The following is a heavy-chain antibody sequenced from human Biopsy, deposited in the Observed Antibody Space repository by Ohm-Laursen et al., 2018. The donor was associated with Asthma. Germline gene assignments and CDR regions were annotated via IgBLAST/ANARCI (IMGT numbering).Heavy chain of an antibody. CDR1: GFTFGDYC. Sequence: GSLRLSCTASGFTFGDYCMSWVRQVPGQGLEWVANIKHDGSEKSHVDSLKGRFTISRDNAKNLLFLQMNSLRAEDTAVYYCAKAERYFDWYWFNPWGQGTLVTVSS. V-gene: IGHV3-7*03. D-gene: IGHD3-9*01. J-gene: IGHJ5*02. CDR2: IKHDGSEK. CDR3: AKAERYFDWYWFNP.